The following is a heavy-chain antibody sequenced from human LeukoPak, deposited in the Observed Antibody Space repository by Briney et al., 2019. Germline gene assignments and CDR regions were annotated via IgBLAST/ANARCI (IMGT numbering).Heavy chain of an antibody. V-gene: IGHV3-48*02. J-gene: IGHJ4*02. CDR2: ISSSGSTI. Sequence: GGSLRLSCAASGFTFSSYNMNWVRQAPGKGLERVSDISSSGSTIYFADSVKGRFTISRDNAKSSLYLQMNSLRDEDTAVYYCARLEYYYVSGNYYKLFDYWGQGTLVTVCS. CDR1: GFTFSSYN. CDR3: ARLEYYYVSGNYYKLFDY. D-gene: IGHD3-10*01.